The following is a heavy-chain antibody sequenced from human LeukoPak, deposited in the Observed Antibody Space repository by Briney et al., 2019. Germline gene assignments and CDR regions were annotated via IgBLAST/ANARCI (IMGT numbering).Heavy chain of an antibody. CDR1: GGSFSGYY. CDR3: ARGRTMYYDFWSGYYCDY. D-gene: IGHD3-3*01. Sequence: SETLSLTCAVHGGSFSGYYWSWISQPPGKGLEWIGEINHSGSTNYNPSLKSRVTISVDTSRNQFSLKLSSVTAADTAVYYCARGRTMYYDFWSGYYCDYWGQGTLVTVSS. V-gene: IGHV4-34*01. J-gene: IGHJ4*02. CDR2: INHSGST.